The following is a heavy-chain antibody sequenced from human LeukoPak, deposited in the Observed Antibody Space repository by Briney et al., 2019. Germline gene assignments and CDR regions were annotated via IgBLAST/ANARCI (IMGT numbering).Heavy chain of an antibody. V-gene: IGHV3-30*18. D-gene: IGHD6-13*01. Sequence: GGPLRLSCAASGFTFSSYGMPWVRQAPGKGLEWVAVISYDGSNKYYADSVKGRFTISRDNSKNTLYLQMNSLRAEDTAVYYCAKDLGIAAAGSAFDIWGQGTMVTVSS. J-gene: IGHJ3*02. CDR3: AKDLGIAAAGSAFDI. CDR1: GFTFSSYG. CDR2: ISYDGSNK.